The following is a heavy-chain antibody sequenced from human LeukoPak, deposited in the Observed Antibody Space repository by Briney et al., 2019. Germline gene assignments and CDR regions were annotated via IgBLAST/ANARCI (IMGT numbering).Heavy chain of an antibody. D-gene: IGHD1-26*01. Sequence: PSETLSLTCAVYGGSFSAYYWGWIRQPPGKGLEWIGNIYYSGSTYYNESLESRVTISIDTSKNQFSLKLNSVTAADTAMYYCAKSGGYGLIDYWGQGTLVTVSS. J-gene: IGHJ4*02. CDR2: IYYSGST. CDR1: GGSFSAYY. V-gene: IGHV4-34*01. CDR3: AKSGGYGLIDY.